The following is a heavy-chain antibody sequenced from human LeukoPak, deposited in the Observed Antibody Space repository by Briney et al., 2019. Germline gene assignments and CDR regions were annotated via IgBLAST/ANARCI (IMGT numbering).Heavy chain of an antibody. Sequence: GGFLRLSCVVSGFTFSSYSMIWVRQAPGKGLQWVANMKKDGSETKYVESVKGRFTISRDNAKNSLYLQMNSLRAEDTAVYYCGRHRSGSGTYFIDYWGQGTLVSVSS. CDR2: MKKDGSET. J-gene: IGHJ4*02. CDR1: GFTFSSYS. CDR3: GRHRSGSGTYFIDY. V-gene: IGHV3-7*01. D-gene: IGHD3-10*01.